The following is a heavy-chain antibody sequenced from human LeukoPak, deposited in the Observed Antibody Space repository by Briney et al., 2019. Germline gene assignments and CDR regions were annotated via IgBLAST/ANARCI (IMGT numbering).Heavy chain of an antibody. J-gene: IGHJ3*02. CDR2: IYHSGST. D-gene: IGHD6-19*01. Sequence: PSETLSLTCAVSGGSISSSNWWSWVRQPPGKGLEWIGEIYHSGSTNYNPSLKSRVTISVDKSKNQFSLKLSSVTAADTAVYYCASSGWRSNDAFDIWGQGTMVTVSS. CDR3: ASSGWRSNDAFDI. V-gene: IGHV4-4*02. CDR1: GGSISSSNW.